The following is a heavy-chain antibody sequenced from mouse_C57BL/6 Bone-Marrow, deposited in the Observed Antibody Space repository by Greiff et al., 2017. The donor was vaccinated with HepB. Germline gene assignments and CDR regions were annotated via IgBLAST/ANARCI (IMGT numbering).Heavy chain of an antibody. CDR1: GFTFSSYG. CDR3: ARQGITTGVWYFDV. D-gene: IGHD2-4*01. CDR2: ISSGGSYT. V-gene: IGHV5-6*01. Sequence: EVQGVESGGDLVKPGGSLKLSCAASGFTFSSYGMSWVRQTPDKRLEWVATISSGGSYTYYPDSVKGRFTISRDNAKNTLYLQMSSLKSEDTAMYYCARQGITTGVWYFDVWGTGTTVTVSS. J-gene: IGHJ1*03.